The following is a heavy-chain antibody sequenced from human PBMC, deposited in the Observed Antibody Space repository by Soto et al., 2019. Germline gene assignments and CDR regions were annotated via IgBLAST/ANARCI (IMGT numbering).Heavy chain of an antibody. CDR2: IYYSGST. Sequence: PSETLSLTCTVSGGSISSYYWSWIRQPPGKGLEWIGYIYYSGSTNYNPSLKSRVTISVDTSKNQFSLKLSSVTAADTAVYYCAGGIAARPLGYWGQGTLVTVS. J-gene: IGHJ4*02. V-gene: IGHV4-59*08. CDR3: AGGIAARPLGY. CDR1: GGSISSYY. D-gene: IGHD6-6*01.